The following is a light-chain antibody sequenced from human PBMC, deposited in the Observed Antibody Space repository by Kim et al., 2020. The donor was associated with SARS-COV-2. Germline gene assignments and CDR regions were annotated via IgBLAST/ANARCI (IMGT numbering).Light chain of an antibody. V-gene: IGKV3-20*01. CDR3: QQYGSSPNS. Sequence: SSPGERATLSCRASQSVSSNYLAWYQQKAGQPPRLLIYGASNRAAGIPDRFSGGGSGTDFTLTISRLEPEDFAVYYCQQYGSSPNSFGQGTKLEI. CDR2: GAS. CDR1: QSVSSNY. J-gene: IGKJ2*03.